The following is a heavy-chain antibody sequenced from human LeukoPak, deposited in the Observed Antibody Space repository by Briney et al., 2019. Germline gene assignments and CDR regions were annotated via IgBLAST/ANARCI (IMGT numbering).Heavy chain of an antibody. CDR2: INPNGGDT. D-gene: IGHD2-2*01. CDR1: GYNFPAYF. V-gene: IGHV1-2*06. Sequence: ASVKVSCKAAGYNFPAYFVHWVRQAPGQGPEWMGRINPNGGDTNYAQKFQGRVTMASDTSISTAYMELSSLIADDTAVYYCARVGFTTSWSNFDYWGQGTPVTVSS. J-gene: IGHJ4*02. CDR3: ARVGFTTSWSNFDY.